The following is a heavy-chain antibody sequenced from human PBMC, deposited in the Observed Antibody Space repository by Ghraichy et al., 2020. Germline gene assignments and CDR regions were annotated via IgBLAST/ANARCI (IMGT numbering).Heavy chain of an antibody. CDR3: ARQSDGGNSVINY. CDR1: GYNFMDYW. D-gene: IGHD4-23*01. V-gene: IGHV5-51*01. Sequence: GESLNISCTGSGYNFMDYWIGWVRQMPGKGLEWMAVIYPDDSDTNYRPPFQGQVTISADKSTNTAYLQLSSLKASDTAMYYCARQSDGGNSVINYWGQGTLVTVSS. CDR2: IYPDDSDT. J-gene: IGHJ4*02.